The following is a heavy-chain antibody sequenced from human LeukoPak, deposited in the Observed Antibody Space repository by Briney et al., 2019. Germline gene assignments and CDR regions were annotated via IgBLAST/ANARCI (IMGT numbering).Heavy chain of an antibody. J-gene: IGHJ3*02. CDR2: IYWNDDK. CDR3: AHREKGAFDI. Sequence: SGPTLVKPTQTLTLICTFSGFSLSTSGVGVAWIRQPPGKALECLALIYWNDDKRYSPSLKSRLTITKDTSKNQVVLTMTNMDPVDTATYYCAHREKGAFDIWGQGTMVTVSS. V-gene: IGHV2-5*01. CDR1: GFSLSTSGVG.